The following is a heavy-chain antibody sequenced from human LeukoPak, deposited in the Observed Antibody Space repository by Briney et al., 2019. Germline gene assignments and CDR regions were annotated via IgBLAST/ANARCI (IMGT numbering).Heavy chain of an antibody. V-gene: IGHV3-30*18. D-gene: IGHD1-1*01. CDR3: AKEKAIATINYGLDV. Sequence: GSLRLSCAASGFTFDTYGMLWVRQAPGQGLEWVAVIAYDGSNKVYADSVKGRFTISRDNSKNTLYLQMNSLRGEDTAVYYCAKEKAIATINYGLDVWGQGTTVTVSS. CDR1: GFTFDTYG. J-gene: IGHJ6*02. CDR2: IAYDGSNK.